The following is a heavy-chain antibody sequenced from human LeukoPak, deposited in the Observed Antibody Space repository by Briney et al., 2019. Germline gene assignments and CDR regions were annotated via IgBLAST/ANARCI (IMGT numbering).Heavy chain of an antibody. V-gene: IGHV3-9*01. CDR3: AKDIGVRDGHNFASDS. Sequence: GGSLRLSCAASGFNFGDYVIHWVRQAPGKGLEWVSAINWNSVNIGYADSVKGRFTISRDNTRSSLYLQMNSLRAEDTALYYCAKDIGVRDGHNFASDSWGQGTLVTVSS. D-gene: IGHD5-24*01. CDR2: INWNSVNI. CDR1: GFNFGDYV. J-gene: IGHJ4*02.